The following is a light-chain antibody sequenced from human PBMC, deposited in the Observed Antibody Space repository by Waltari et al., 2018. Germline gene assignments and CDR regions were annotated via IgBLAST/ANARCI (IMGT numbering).Light chain of an antibody. Sequence: EIVMTPSPATLSVSPGERATLPCRASQSVRNNLVWYQQKPGQAPRLLIYGASTRVTGIPARFSGSGSGTEFTLTISSLQSEDFAVYYCQQYNNWPPGTFGQGTKVEIK. J-gene: IGKJ1*01. CDR3: QQYNNWPPGT. CDR1: QSVRNN. CDR2: GAS. V-gene: IGKV3-15*01.